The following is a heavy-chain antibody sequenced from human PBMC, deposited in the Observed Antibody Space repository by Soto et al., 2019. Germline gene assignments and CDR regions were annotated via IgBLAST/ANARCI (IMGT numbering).Heavy chain of an antibody. D-gene: IGHD4-17*01. CDR2: ISGSGGST. J-gene: IGHJ6*02. CDR1: GFTFSSYA. CDR3: ATAKGAYGDYPYYYYGMDV. Sequence: GSLRLSCAASGFTFSSYAMSWVRQAPGKGLEWVSAISGSGGSTYYADSVKGRFTISRDNSKNTLYLQMNSLRAEDTAVYYCATAKGAYGDYPYYYYGMDVWGQGTTVTVSS. V-gene: IGHV3-23*01.